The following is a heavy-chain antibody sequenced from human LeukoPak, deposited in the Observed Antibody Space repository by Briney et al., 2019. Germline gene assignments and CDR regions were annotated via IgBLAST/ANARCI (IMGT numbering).Heavy chain of an antibody. J-gene: IGHJ4*02. CDR3: ARDPGYSYGYGTFDY. CDR1: GLTFSSYG. Sequence: PGGSLRLSCEASGLTFSSYGMSWVRQAPGKGLQWVSAITGGGRTTYYAGSVKGRFTISRDNAKNSLYLQMNSLRAEDTAVYYCARDPGYSYGYGTFDYWGQGTLVTVSS. V-gene: IGHV3-21*01. D-gene: IGHD5-18*01. CDR2: ITGGGRTT.